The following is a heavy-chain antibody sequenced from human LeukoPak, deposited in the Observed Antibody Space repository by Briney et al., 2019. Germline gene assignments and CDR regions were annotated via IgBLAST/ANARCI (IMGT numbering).Heavy chain of an antibody. CDR2: IYYSGST. Sequence: SETLSLTCTVSGGSISSGDYYWSWIRQPPGKGLEWIGYIYYSGSTYYNPSLKSRVTISVDTSKNQFSLKLSSVTAADTAVYYCARHLRIQLFDYWGQGTLVTVSS. J-gene: IGHJ4*02. CDR3: ARHLRIQLFDY. CDR1: GGSISSGDYY. V-gene: IGHV4-30-4*01. D-gene: IGHD5-18*01.